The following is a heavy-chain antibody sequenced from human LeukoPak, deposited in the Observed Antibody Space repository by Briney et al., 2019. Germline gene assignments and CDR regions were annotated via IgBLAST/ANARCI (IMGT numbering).Heavy chain of an antibody. CDR2: ISGSGGST. J-gene: IGHJ5*02. V-gene: IGHV3-23*01. CDR1: GFTFSSYA. Sequence: GGSLRLSCAASGFTFSSYAMSWVRQAPGKGLEWVSAISGSGGSTYYADSVKGRFTISRDNSKNTLYLQMNSLRAEDTAVYYCAEYATMVRGAPRGFDPWGQGTLVTVSS. D-gene: IGHD3-10*01. CDR3: AEYATMVRGAPRGFDP.